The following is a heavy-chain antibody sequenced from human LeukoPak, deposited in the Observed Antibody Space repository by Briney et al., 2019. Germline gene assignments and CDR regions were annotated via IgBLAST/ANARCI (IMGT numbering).Heavy chain of an antibody. Sequence: PGGSLRLSCAASGFTFSSYAMHWVRQAPGKGLEWVAVISYDGSNKYYADSVKGRFTISRDNSNNTLYLQMNSLRAEDTAVYYCASVDILTGYYPPFDYWGQGTLVTVSS. CDR3: ASVDILTGYYPPFDY. D-gene: IGHD3-9*01. CDR2: ISYDGSNK. CDR1: GFTFSSYA. V-gene: IGHV3-30*04. J-gene: IGHJ4*01.